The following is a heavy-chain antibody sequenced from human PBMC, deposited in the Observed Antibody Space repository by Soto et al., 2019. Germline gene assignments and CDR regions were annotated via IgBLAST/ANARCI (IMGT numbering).Heavy chain of an antibody. V-gene: IGHV3-15*01. Sequence: EVQLVESGGGLVKPGGSLRLSCAASGFTFSNAWMSWFRQAPVKGLEWVGRIKSKTDGGTTDYAAHVKGRCTISRDDAKNTLYLQRNSLKTEDTAVYYCTTTPEGHWGQGTLVTVST. CDR3: TTTPEGH. CDR2: IKSKTDGGTT. CDR1: GFTFSNAW. J-gene: IGHJ4*02.